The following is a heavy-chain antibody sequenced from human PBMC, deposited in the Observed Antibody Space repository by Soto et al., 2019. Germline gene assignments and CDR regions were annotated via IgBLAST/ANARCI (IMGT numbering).Heavy chain of an antibody. CDR1: GFTFNNYG. V-gene: IGHV3-21*01. CDR2: VSKSDYT. J-gene: IGHJ4*02. CDR3: AREDSIIIPAVSDF. Sequence: GGSLRLSCVVSGFTFNNYGINWVRQAPGKGLEWVSTVSKSDYTYYSDSVKGRFTISRDNAKNSVSLQMNALRAEDTAVYYCAREDSIIIPAVSDFWGQGTLVTVS. D-gene: IGHD2-2*01.